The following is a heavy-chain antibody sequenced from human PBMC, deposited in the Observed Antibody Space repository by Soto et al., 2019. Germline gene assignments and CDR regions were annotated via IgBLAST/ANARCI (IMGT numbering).Heavy chain of an antibody. J-gene: IGHJ4*02. D-gene: IGHD3-22*01. Sequence: QVQLVESGGGVVQPGRSLRLSCAASGFTFSSYGMHWVRQAPGKGLEWVAVISYDGSNKYYADSVKGRFTISRDNSKNTLYLQMNSLRAEDTAVYYCATGANPANTMIVVALDYWGQGTLVTVSS. CDR3: ATGANPANTMIVVALDY. CDR1: GFTFSSYG. CDR2: ISYDGSNK. V-gene: IGHV3-30*03.